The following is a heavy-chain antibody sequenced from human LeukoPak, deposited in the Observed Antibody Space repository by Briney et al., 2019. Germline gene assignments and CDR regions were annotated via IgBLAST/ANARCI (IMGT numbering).Heavy chain of an antibody. Sequence: GGSLRLSCAASGFTFSSYSMNWVRQAPGKGLEWVSYISSSSSTIYYADSVKGRFTISRDNAKNSLYLQMNSLRAEDTAVYYCARETRYCSSTSCGNWFDPWGQGTLVTVSS. V-gene: IGHV3-48*04. CDR3: ARETRYCSSTSCGNWFDP. D-gene: IGHD2-2*01. CDR1: GFTFSSYS. J-gene: IGHJ5*02. CDR2: ISSSSSTI.